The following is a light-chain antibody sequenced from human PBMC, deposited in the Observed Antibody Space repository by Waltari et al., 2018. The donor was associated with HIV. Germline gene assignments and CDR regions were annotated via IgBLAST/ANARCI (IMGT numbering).Light chain of an antibody. CDR1: SSNIGSNY. V-gene: IGLV1-47*01. J-gene: IGLJ2*01. Sequence: QSVLTQPPSASGTPGQRVTISCSGSSSNIGSNYVYWYQQLPGTAPKLLIYRNNPRPSGVPYRFSGSKSGTSASLAISGLRSEDEAYYYCAAWDDSLSGHVVFGGGTKLTVL. CDR2: RNN. CDR3: AAWDDSLSGHVV.